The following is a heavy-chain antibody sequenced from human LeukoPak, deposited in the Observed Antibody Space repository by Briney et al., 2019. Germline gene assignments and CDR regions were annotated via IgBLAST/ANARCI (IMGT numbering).Heavy chain of an antibody. J-gene: IGHJ4*02. D-gene: IGHD3-10*01. CDR2: ISSSSNTI. Sequence: GGSLRLSCAASGFTFSSYSMSWVRQAPGKGLEWVSYISSSSNTIYYADSVKGRFTISRDNAKDSLYLQMNSLRDEDTAVYYCARGGGSGSYSHYWGQGTLVTVSS. CDR1: GFTFSSYS. CDR3: ARGGGSGSYSHY. V-gene: IGHV3-48*02.